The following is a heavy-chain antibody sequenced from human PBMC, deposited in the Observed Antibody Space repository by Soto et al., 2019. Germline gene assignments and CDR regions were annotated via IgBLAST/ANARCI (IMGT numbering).Heavy chain of an antibody. CDR1: GFTFSSYG. V-gene: IGHV3-33*01. Sequence: GGSLRLSCAASGFTFSSYGMHWVRQAPGKGLEWVAVIWYDGSNKYYADSVKGRFTISRDNSKNTLYLQMNSLRAEDTAVYYCARGVYYYDSSGYSSPPLYFDYWGQGTLVTVSS. D-gene: IGHD3-22*01. CDR2: IWYDGSNK. CDR3: ARGVYYYDSSGYSSPPLYFDY. J-gene: IGHJ4*02.